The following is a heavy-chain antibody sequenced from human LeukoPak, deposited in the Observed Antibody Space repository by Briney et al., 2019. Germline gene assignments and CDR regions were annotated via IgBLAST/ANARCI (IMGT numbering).Heavy chain of an antibody. Sequence: ASVKVSCKASGYTFTSYDINWVRQAPGQGLEWMGWMNPNSGNTGYAQKFQGRVTMTRNTSISTAYMELSSLRSEDTAVYYCERPTSYYYYYGVDVWGQGTTVTVSS. CDR3: ERPTSYYYYYGVDV. CDR2: MNPNSGNT. J-gene: IGHJ6*02. D-gene: IGHD1-1*01. CDR1: GYTFTSYD. V-gene: IGHV1-8*01.